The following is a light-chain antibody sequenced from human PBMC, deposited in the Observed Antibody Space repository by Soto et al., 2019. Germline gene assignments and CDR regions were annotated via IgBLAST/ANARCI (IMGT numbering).Light chain of an antibody. CDR1: SSNIGSVYD. J-gene: IGLJ1*01. CDR3: QSFDSSLSGSV. V-gene: IGLV1-40*01. Sequence: QSVLTQSPSVSGAPGQTVTISCTGSSSNIGSVYDVHWYQQLPGTAPKLLIYGNTNRPSGVPDRFSGSKSATSASLAITGLQAEDEADYYCQSFDSSLSGSVFGTGTKLTVL. CDR2: GNT.